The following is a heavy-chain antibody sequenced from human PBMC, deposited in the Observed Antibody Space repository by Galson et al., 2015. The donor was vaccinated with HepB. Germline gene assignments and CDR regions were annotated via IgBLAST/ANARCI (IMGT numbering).Heavy chain of an antibody. J-gene: IGHJ4*02. V-gene: IGHV3-21*01. Sequence: SLRLSCAASGFTFSSYSMNWVRQAPGKGLEWVSSISGSSSYIYYADSVKGRFTISRDNAKNSLYLQMNSLRAEDTAVYYCARDREVGAINDYWGQGTLVTVSS. D-gene: IGHD1-26*01. CDR1: GFTFSSYS. CDR2: ISGSSSYI. CDR3: ARDREVGAINDY.